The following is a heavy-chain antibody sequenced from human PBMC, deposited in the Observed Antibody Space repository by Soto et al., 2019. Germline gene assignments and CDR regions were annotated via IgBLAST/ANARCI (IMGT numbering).Heavy chain of an antibody. CDR1: GGSFSGYY. D-gene: IGHD1-26*01. Sequence: QVQLQQWGAGLLKPSETLSLTCAVYGGSFSGYYWSWIRQPPGKGLEWIGVINHSGSTNYNPSLKSRVTISVDTSKNQFSLKLSSVTAADTAVYYCARVRRAVNWELLKSTWFDPWGQGTLVTVSS. CDR2: INHSGST. J-gene: IGHJ5*02. CDR3: ARVRRAVNWELLKSTWFDP. V-gene: IGHV4-34*01.